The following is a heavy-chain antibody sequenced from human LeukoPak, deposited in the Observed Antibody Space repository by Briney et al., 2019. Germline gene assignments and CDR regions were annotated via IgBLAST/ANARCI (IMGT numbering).Heavy chain of an antibody. CDR3: ARDPIYYDSSGYYAGGVAFDI. CDR2: ISSSSSYI. V-gene: IGHV3-21*01. D-gene: IGHD3-22*01. CDR1: GFIFSSYG. Sequence: GGSLRLSCAASGFIFSSYGMSWVRQAPGKGLEWVSSISSSSSYIYYADSVKGRFTISRDNAKNSLYLQMNSPRAEDTAVYYCARDPIYYDSSGYYAGGVAFDIWGQGTMVTVSS. J-gene: IGHJ3*02.